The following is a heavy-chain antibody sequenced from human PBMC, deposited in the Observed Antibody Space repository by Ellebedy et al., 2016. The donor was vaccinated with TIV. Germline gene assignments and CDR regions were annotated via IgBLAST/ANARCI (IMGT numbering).Heavy chain of an antibody. Sequence: SETLSLXXSVSGGSISSSNYYWGWICQPPGKGLEWIGTIFYTGTTYYNPSLKSRVTISVDTSKNEFSLKLSSVTAADTAVYYCARCGSGRYYNVPFDYWGQGTLVTVSS. CDR3: ARCGSGRYYNVPFDY. V-gene: IGHV4-39*01. D-gene: IGHD3-10*01. CDR1: GGSISSSNYY. CDR2: IFYTGTT. J-gene: IGHJ4*02.